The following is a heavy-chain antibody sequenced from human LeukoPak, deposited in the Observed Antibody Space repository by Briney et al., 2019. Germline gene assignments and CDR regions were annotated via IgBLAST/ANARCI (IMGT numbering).Heavy chain of an antibody. J-gene: IGHJ6*03. CDR2: MNPNSGNT. CDR3: ARDPMGYSYGYGYYYYYMDV. D-gene: IGHD5-18*01. V-gene: IGHV1-8*03. CDR1: GYTFTSYD. Sequence: GASVKVSCKASGYTFTSYDINWVRQATGQGLEWMGWMNPNSGNTGYAQKFQGRVTITRNTSISTAYMELSSLRSEDTAVYYCARDPMGYSYGYGYYYYYMDVWGKGTTVTVSS.